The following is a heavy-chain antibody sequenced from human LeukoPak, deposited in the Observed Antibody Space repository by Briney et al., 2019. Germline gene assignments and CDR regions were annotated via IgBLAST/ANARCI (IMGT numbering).Heavy chain of an antibody. Sequence: SQTLSLTCTVSGGSISSGGHYRSWIRQPTGKGLEYLGRIYSTGSTNYNPSLRSRVTISADTSKNHFSLKLSSVTAADTAVYYCARDQTYSGSGIYTYFDYWGQGILVTVSS. V-gene: IGHV4-61*02. D-gene: IGHD3-10*01. CDR1: GGSISSGGHY. CDR2: IYSTGST. CDR3: ARDQTYSGSGIYTYFDY. J-gene: IGHJ4*02.